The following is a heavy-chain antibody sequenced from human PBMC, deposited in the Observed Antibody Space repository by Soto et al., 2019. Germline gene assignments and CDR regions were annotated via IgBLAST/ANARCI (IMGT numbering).Heavy chain of an antibody. V-gene: IGHV1-46*03. Sequence: VASVKLSCKASGYTFTSYGISWVRQAPGQGLEWMGIINPSGGSTSYAQKFQGRVTMTRDTSTSTVYMELSSLRSEDTAVYYCAREFGDCSGGSCYFDYWGQGTLVTVSS. J-gene: IGHJ4*02. CDR3: AREFGDCSGGSCYFDY. D-gene: IGHD2-15*01. CDR1: GYTFTSYG. CDR2: INPSGGST.